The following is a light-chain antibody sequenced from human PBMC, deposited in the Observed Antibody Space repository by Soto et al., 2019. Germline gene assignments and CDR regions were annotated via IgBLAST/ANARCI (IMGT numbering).Light chain of an antibody. CDR3: QQSYSSPWT. J-gene: IGKJ1*01. CDR2: AES. CDR1: QSISDS. V-gene: IGKV1-39*01. Sequence: DIQMTQSPSSLSVSVGDRVTITCRTSQSISDSLNWYQQKPGTAPKLLIYAESSLQSGVPSRFSGSGSGTDFTLTISSLQPEDFATYYCQQSYSSPWTFGQGTTVEIK.